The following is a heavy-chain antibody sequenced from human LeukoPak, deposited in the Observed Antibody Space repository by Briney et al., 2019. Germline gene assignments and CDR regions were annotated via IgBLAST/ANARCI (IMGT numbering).Heavy chain of an antibody. CDR1: GFTFSSYA. J-gene: IGHJ4*02. V-gene: IGHV3-30*04. D-gene: IGHD3-10*01. CDR2: ISYDGSNK. Sequence: GGSLRLSCAASGFTFSSYAMHWVRQAPGKGLEWVAVISYDGSNKYYADSVKGRFTISRDNSKNTLYLQMNSLRAEDTAVYYCARRRRITDMVRGVIITGYYFDYWGQGTLVTVSS. CDR3: ARRRRITDMVRGVIITGYYFDY.